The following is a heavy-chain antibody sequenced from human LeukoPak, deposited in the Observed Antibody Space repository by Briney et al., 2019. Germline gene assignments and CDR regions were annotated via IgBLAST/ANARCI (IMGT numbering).Heavy chain of an antibody. D-gene: IGHD3-3*01. J-gene: IGHJ5*02. CDR2: IIPIFGTA. Sequence: GSSVKVSCKASGGTFSSYAISWVRQAPGQGLEWMGGIIPIFGTANYAQKFQGRVTITTDKSTSTAYMELSSLRSEDTAVYYCARGAQERGIFGVAMYLNWFDPWGQGTLVTVSS. CDR1: GGTFSSYA. CDR3: ARGAQERGIFGVAMYLNWFDP. V-gene: IGHV1-69*05.